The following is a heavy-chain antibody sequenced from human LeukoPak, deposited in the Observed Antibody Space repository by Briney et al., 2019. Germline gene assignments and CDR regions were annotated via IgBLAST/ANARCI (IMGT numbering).Heavy chain of an antibody. CDR2: INHSGST. J-gene: IGHJ4*02. CDR3: ASSLSKTSPGRRSVPTDY. Sequence: SETLSLTCAVYGGSFSGYYWSWIRQPPGKGLEWIGEINHSGSTNYNPSLKSRVTISVDTSKNQFSLKLSFVTAADTAVYYCASSLSKTSPGRRSVPTDYWGQGTLVTVSS. V-gene: IGHV4-34*01. CDR1: GGSFSGYY. D-gene: IGHD3-10*01.